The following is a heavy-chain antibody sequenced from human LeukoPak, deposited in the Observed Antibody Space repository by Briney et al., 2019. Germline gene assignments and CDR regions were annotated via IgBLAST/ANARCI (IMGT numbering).Heavy chain of an antibody. D-gene: IGHD1-1*01. Sequence: SETLSLTCTVSGGSIRSSYYYWGWIRQPPGKGLEWIGNIYYSGTTYYNPSLKSRVTISVDTSKNQFSLKVSSVTAADRAVYYCARSGQQRNWFDSWGQGTLVTVSS. CDR2: IYYSGTT. CDR1: GGSIRSSYYY. CDR3: ARSGQQRNWFDS. J-gene: IGHJ5*01. V-gene: IGHV4-39*01.